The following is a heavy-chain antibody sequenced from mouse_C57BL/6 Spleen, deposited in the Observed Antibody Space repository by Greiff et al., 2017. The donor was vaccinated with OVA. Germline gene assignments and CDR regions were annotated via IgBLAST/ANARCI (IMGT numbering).Heavy chain of an antibody. CDR1: GYTFTSSW. CDR2: IYPSDSET. Sequence: QVQLQQPGAELVRPGSSVKLSCKASGYTFTSSWMDWVKQRPGQGLEWIGNIYPSDSETPYNQKFKDKATLTVDKSSSTAYMQLSSLTSEDSAVYYCARGGYGMRQTWYFDVWGTGTTVTVSS. CDR3: ARGGYGMRQTWYFDV. D-gene: IGHD2-10*02. V-gene: IGHV1-61*01. J-gene: IGHJ1*03.